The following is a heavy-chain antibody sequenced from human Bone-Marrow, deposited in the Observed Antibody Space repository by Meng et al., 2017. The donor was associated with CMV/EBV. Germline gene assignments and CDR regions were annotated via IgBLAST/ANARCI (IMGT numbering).Heavy chain of an antibody. CDR2: FQSGGSST. V-gene: IGHV3-23*03. J-gene: IGHJ6*02. CDR1: GFTFSSYA. Sequence: GESLKISCAASGFTFSSYAMSWVRQAPGKGLEWVSVFQSGGSSTYYADSVKGRFTISRDNSKNTLYLQMNSLRAEDTAVYYCAKDGFYCSSTSCYTGVHYYGMDVWGQGTTVTVSS. D-gene: IGHD2-2*02. CDR3: AKDGFYCSSTSCYTGVHYYGMDV.